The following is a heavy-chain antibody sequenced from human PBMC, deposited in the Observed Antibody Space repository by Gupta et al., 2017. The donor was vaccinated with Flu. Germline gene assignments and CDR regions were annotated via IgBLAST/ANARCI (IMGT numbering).Heavy chain of an antibody. D-gene: IGHD1-1*01. J-gene: IGHJ4*02. Sequence: QVQLVESGGGVVQPGRSLSLSCAASGFTFSSYGMHWVRQAPGKGLEWVAVIGYDGSNKYYADSVKGRFTISRDKSKNTLYLQMNSLRAEDTAVYYCARGMEPLDYWGQGTLVTVSS. CDR1: GFTFSSYG. CDR3: ARGMEPLDY. V-gene: IGHV3-33*01. CDR2: IGYDGSNK.